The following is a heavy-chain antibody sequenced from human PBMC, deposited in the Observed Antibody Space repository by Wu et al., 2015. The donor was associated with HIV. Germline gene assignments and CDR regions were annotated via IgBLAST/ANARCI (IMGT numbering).Heavy chain of an antibody. V-gene: IGHV1-46*03. CDR1: GDSFSTST. Sequence: QVHLVQSGAEVKKPRSSVKVSCKASGDSFSTSTFTWVRQTPGQGLEWMGVINPSDNRVSYAQRFQDRVTMTRDTSTNTVYMELRSLKSEDTAVYFCANRNRVGNMEAFDIWGQGTKVIVSS. D-gene: IGHD5-24*01. J-gene: IGHJ3*02. CDR3: ANRNRVGNMEAFDI. CDR2: INPSDNRV.